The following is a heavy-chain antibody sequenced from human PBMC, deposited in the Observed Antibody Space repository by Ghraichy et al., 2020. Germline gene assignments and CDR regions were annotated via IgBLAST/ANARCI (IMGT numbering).Heavy chain of an antibody. D-gene: IGHD5-24*01. CDR3: TRDNPPIEMSTRGAFEF. CDR2: IYYTRIT. V-gene: IGHV4-59*01. CDR1: GTSITKYY. Sequence: SETLSLTCTVSGTSITKYYWSWIRQPPGKGLEWMGYIYYTRITNYNPSLESRVTISVDTSKNQFSLKLSSVTAADTAVYYCTRDNPPIEMSTRGAFEFWGQGTMVTVSS. J-gene: IGHJ3*01.